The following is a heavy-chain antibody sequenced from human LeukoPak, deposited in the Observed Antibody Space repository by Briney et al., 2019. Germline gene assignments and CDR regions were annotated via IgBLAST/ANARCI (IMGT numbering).Heavy chain of an antibody. Sequence: PSETLSLTCTFSGDSFSSYYWTWIRQPPGMGLEWIGHIVYSGTTSYNPSLKSRVTMLIDTSKNQFSLKLNSVTAADTAVYYCARDRGDSSFDCWGQGTLVTVSS. CDR1: GDSFSSYY. D-gene: IGHD6-13*01. V-gene: IGHV4-59*01. J-gene: IGHJ4*02. CDR2: IVYSGTT. CDR3: ARDRGDSSFDC.